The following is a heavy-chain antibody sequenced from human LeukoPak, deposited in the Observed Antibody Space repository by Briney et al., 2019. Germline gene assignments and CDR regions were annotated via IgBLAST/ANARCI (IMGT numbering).Heavy chain of an antibody. V-gene: IGHV4-30-2*01. CDR2: IYHSGST. Sequence: SETLSLTCTVSGVSIKNYYWSWIRQPPGKGLEWIGYIYHSGSTYYNPSLKSRVTISVDRSKNQFSLKLSSVTAADTAVYYCAGDRGWVDPWGQGTLVTVSS. J-gene: IGHJ5*02. CDR3: AGDRGWVDP. CDR1: GVSIKNYY. D-gene: IGHD5-12*01.